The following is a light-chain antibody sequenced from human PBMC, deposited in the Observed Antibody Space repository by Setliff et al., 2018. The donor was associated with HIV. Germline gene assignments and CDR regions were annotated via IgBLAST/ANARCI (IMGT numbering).Light chain of an antibody. Sequence: QSALTQPPSVSGAPGQRVTISCTGSSSNIGAGYDVHWYQQLPGTAPKLLIYGNKFRPSGVPDRFSGSKSGTSASLAITGLQAEDEADYYCQSYDNSLSGSNVFGTGTKGTVL. CDR2: GNK. CDR1: SSNIGAGYD. CDR3: QSYDNSLSGSNV. J-gene: IGLJ1*01. V-gene: IGLV1-40*01.